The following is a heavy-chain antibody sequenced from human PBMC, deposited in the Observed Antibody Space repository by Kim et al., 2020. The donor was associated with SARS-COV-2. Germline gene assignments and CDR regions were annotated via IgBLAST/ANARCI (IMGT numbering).Heavy chain of an antibody. CDR3: ARKLRGGYSLDY. Sequence: ASVKVSCNTSGYSFTTYGMNWVRQAPGRGLEWMGWINTATGNPTYAQAFTGRCVLSFDASVGTAYLQISSLNTDDTAVYYCARKLRGGYSLDYWGQGTLV. CDR1: GYSFTTYG. D-gene: IGHD3-22*01. V-gene: IGHV7-4-1*02. CDR2: INTATGNP. J-gene: IGHJ4*02.